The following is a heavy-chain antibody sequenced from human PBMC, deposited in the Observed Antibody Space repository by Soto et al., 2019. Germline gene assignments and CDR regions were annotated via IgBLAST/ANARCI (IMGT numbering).Heavy chain of an antibody. D-gene: IGHD6-13*01. J-gene: IGHJ4*02. CDR2: ISGSGGST. Sequence: EVQLLESGGGLVQPGGSLRLSCAASGFTFSSYAMSWVRQAPGKGLEWVSAISGSGGSTYYADSVKGRFTISRDNSKNTRDLQMNSLRAEDTAVYYCAKDIAAAGGFDYWGQGTLVTVSS. CDR3: AKDIAAAGGFDY. CDR1: GFTFSSYA. V-gene: IGHV3-23*01.